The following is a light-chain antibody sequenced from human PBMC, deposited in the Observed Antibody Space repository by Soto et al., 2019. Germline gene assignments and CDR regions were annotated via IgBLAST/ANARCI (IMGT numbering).Light chain of an antibody. CDR1: QSVSSY. CDR3: QQGSNWPLT. CDR2: DAS. Sequence: EIVLTQSPATLSLSPGERATLSCRASQSVSSYLAWYQQKPGQGPRLLIHDASNRANGIPARFSGSGSGTDFTLNISSLEPEDFAVYYCQQGSNWPLTFGGGTKVEIK. J-gene: IGKJ4*01. V-gene: IGKV3-11*01.